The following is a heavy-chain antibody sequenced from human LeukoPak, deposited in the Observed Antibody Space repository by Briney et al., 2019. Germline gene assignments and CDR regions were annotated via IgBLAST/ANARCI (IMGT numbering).Heavy chain of an antibody. J-gene: IGHJ4*02. CDR3: TRVSYADGGYFDY. CDR2: ISRSGNYT. CDR1: GFTSTSYY. V-gene: IGHV3-21*01. D-gene: IGHD3-16*01. Sequence: PGGSLRLSCAASGFTSTSYYMNWVRQAPGKGLEWVSSISRSGNYTYHADSLKGRFTISRDNAKNSLYLQMNSLRAEDTAVYYCTRVSYADGGYFDYWGQGTLVTVSS.